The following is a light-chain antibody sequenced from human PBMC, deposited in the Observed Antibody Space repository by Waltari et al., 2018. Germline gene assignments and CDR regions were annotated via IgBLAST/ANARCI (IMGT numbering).Light chain of an antibody. CDR3: QQYNSYSLT. J-gene: IGKJ4*01. CDR1: QSISSW. V-gene: IGKV1-5*01. Sequence: DIQMTQSPSTLSASVGDRVTITCRASQSISSWLAWYQQKPGKAATLLIYDASSLESGVPSRFSGSGSGTEFTLTISSLQPDDFATYYCQQYNSYSLTFGGGTKVEIK. CDR2: DAS.